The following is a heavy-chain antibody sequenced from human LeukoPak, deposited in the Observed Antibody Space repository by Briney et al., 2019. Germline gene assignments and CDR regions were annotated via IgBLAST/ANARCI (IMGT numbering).Heavy chain of an antibody. Sequence: GGSLRLFCAASGFTFSSCAMHWVRQAPGKGLEWVAVISYDGSNKYYADSVKGRFTISRDNSKNTLYLQMNSLRAEDTAVYYCAGDGGNPMDFDYWGQGTLVTVSS. V-gene: IGHV3-30*04. CDR3: AGDGGNPMDFDY. D-gene: IGHD4-23*01. CDR2: ISYDGSNK. J-gene: IGHJ4*02. CDR1: GFTFSSCA.